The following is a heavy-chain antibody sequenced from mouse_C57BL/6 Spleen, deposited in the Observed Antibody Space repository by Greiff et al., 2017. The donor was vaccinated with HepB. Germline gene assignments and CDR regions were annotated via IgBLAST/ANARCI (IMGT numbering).Heavy chain of an antibody. CDR2: INPNNGGT. CDR3: ARADYDGSSYPFAY. Sequence: EVQLQQSGPELVKPGASVKMSCKASGYTFTDYNMHWVKQSHGKSLEWIGYINPNNGGTSYNQKFKGKATLTVNKSSSTAYMELRSLTSEDSAVYYCARADYDGSSYPFAYWGQGTLVIVSA. V-gene: IGHV1-22*01. J-gene: IGHJ3*01. D-gene: IGHD1-1*01. CDR1: GYTFTDYN.